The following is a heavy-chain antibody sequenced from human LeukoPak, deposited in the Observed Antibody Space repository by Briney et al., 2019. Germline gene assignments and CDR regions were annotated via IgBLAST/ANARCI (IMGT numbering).Heavy chain of an antibody. V-gene: IGHV6-1*01. Sequence: SQTLSLTCAISGDSVSSNSVTWNWIRQTPSRGLEWLGRTYYRSTWYNNYAVSVRGRITVNPDTSKNQSSLHLNSVTPEDTAVYYCARRLTQYDCFDPWGQGILVTVSS. CDR1: GDSVSSNSVT. D-gene: IGHD2-2*01. CDR2: TYYRSTWYN. J-gene: IGHJ5*02. CDR3: ARRLTQYDCFDP.